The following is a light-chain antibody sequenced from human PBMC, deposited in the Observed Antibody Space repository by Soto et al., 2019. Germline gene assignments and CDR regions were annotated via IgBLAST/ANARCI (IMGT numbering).Light chain of an antibody. V-gene: IGLV1-40*01. Sequence: QSVLTQPPSVSGAPGQRVTISCTGSSSNIGAGYDVHWYQQLPGTAPKLLIYGNSNRPSGVPDRFSGSKSGTSASLAITGLQAEDEADYYCQSYDSSLSGAVXXXGTQLTVL. J-gene: IGLJ7*01. CDR2: GNS. CDR1: SSNIGAGYD. CDR3: QSYDSSLSGAV.